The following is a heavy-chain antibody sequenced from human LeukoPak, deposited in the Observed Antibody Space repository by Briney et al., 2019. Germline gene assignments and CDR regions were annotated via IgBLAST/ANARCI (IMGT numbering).Heavy chain of an antibody. Sequence: ASVKVSCKASGYTFTSYYMHWVRQAPGQGLEWMGWISAYNSNTSYAQKLQGRVTMTTDTSTSTAYMELRSLRSDDTAVYYCARPLWFGELLGGYGYWGQGTLVTVSS. CDR3: ARPLWFGELLGGYGY. J-gene: IGHJ4*02. V-gene: IGHV1-18*04. CDR1: GYTFTSYY. D-gene: IGHD3-10*01. CDR2: ISAYNSNT.